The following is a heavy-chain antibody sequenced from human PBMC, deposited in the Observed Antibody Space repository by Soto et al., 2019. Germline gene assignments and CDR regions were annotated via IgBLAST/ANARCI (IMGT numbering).Heavy chain of an antibody. CDR2: INPNSGGT. Sequence: GASVKVSCTASGYTFTGYYMHWVRQAPGQGLEWMGWINPNSGGTNYAQKFQGWVTMTRDTSISTAYMELSRLRSDDTAVYYCARDGDYDSSGYSWIDYWGQGTLVTVSS. D-gene: IGHD3-22*01. J-gene: IGHJ4*02. V-gene: IGHV1-2*04. CDR1: GYTFTGYY. CDR3: ARDGDYDSSGYSWIDY.